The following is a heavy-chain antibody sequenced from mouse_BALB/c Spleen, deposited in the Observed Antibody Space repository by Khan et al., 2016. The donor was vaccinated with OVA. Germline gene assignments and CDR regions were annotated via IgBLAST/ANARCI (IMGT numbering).Heavy chain of an antibody. J-gene: IGHJ3*01. D-gene: IGHD4-1*01. CDR2: IYPGNSDT. Sequence: VQLQQSGTVLARPGASVKMSCKASGYTFTSYWMHWVKQRPGQGLEWIGAIYPGNSDTRYNEKFKGKAKLTAVTSTSTAYMELSSLTNEDSAVYYCTRRNGDVAWFVYWGQGTLVTVSA. CDR3: TRRNGDVAWFVY. CDR1: GYTFTSYW. V-gene: IGHV1-5*01.